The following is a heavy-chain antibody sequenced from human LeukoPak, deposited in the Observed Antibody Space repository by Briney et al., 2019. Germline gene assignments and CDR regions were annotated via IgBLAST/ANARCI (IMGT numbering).Heavy chain of an antibody. CDR3: ARLSAYYYGSYFYYYMDV. Sequence: PGGSLRLSCAASGFTFNNYNMNWVRQAPGKALEWVSSITSSGTYIFYADSVKGRFTISRDNAKKSVYLHMSSLRAEDTALYYCARLSAYYYGSYFYYYMDVWGKGTTVTVSS. CDR2: ITSSGTYI. CDR1: GFTFNNYN. J-gene: IGHJ6*03. V-gene: IGHV3-21*01. D-gene: IGHD3-10*01.